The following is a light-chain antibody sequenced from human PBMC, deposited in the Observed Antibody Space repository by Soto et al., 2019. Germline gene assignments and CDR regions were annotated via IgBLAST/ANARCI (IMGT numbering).Light chain of an antibody. CDR3: SSYAGNNIVV. V-gene: IGLV2-8*01. CDR2: EVR. Sequence: QSALTQPPSASGSPGQSVTISCTGTSSDVGGYNFVSWYQQHPGKGPKLMIAEVRKRPSGVPARFSGSKSGNTASLTVSGLQTEDEAVYYCSSYAGNNIVVFGGGTKLTVL. J-gene: IGLJ2*01. CDR1: SSDVGGYNF.